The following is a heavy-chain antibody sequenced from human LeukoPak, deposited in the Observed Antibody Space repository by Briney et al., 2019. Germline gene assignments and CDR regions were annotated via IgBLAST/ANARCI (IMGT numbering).Heavy chain of an antibody. CDR3: ASQYLYYYGYYRGYFDH. V-gene: IGHV3-7*01. CDR1: GFTFSSYW. Sequence: PGGSLRLSCAASGFTFSSYWMSWVRQAPGKGLEWVANIKQDGSEKYYVDSVKGRFTISRDNAKNSLYLQMNSLRAEDTAVYYCASQYLYYYGYYRGYFDHWGQGTLVTVSS. CDR2: IKQDGSEK. D-gene: IGHD3-10*01. J-gene: IGHJ4*02.